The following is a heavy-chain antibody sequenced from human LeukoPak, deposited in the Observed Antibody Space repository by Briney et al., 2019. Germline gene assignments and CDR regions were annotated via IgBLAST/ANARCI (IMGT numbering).Heavy chain of an antibody. Sequence: GGSLRLSCAASGFTFSSYGMHWVRQAPGKGLEWVAFIRYDGSNKYYADSVKGRFTISRDNSKNTLYLQMNSLRAEDTAVYYCAKDPKPYGSGSYYPDYFDYWGQGTLVTVSS. D-gene: IGHD3-10*01. CDR1: GFTFSSYG. CDR3: AKDPKPYGSGSYYPDYFDY. J-gene: IGHJ4*02. CDR2: IRYDGSNK. V-gene: IGHV3-30*02.